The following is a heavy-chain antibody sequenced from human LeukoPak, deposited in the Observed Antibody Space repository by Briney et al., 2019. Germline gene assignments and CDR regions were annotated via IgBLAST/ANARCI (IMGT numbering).Heavy chain of an antibody. CDR2: IKQDGSEK. J-gene: IGHJ4*02. V-gene: IGHV3-7*01. Sequence: GGSLRLSCAASGFTFSSYWMSWVRQAPGKGLEWVANIKQDGSEKYYVDSVKGRFTISRDNAKNSLYLQMNSLRAEDTAVYYCARDRERGYSYGYRVNWVQGTLVTVSS. D-gene: IGHD5-18*01. CDR1: GFTFSSYW. CDR3: ARDRERGYSYGYRVN.